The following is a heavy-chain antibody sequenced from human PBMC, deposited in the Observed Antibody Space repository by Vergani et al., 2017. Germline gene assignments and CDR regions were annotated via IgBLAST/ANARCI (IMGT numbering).Heavy chain of an antibody. CDR1: GFTFSSYA. Sequence: QVQLVESGGGVVQPGRSLRLSCAASGFTFSSYAIHWVRQAPGKGLEWVALISHDGSNKFYADSVKGRFTISRDNSKNTLYLQMNSLRTEDTAVYYCARPRRIVVVPAANDYWGRGTLVTVSS. CDR2: ISHDGSNK. D-gene: IGHD2-2*01. CDR3: ARPRRIVVVPAANDY. V-gene: IGHV3-30-3*01. J-gene: IGHJ4*02.